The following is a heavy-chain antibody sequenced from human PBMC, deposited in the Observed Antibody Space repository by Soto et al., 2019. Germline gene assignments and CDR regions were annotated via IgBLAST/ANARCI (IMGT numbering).Heavy chain of an antibody. J-gene: IGHJ4*02. V-gene: IGHV4-39*01. D-gene: IGHD4-17*01. Sequence: SETLSLTCTVSGGSFISSSYYWGWIRQPPGKGLEWIGSIYYSGSTYYNPSLKSRVTISVDTSKNQFSLKLSSVTAADTAVYYCARGSTVTTYFDYWGQGTLVTVSS. CDR1: GGSFISSSYY. CDR3: ARGSTVTTYFDY. CDR2: IYYSGST.